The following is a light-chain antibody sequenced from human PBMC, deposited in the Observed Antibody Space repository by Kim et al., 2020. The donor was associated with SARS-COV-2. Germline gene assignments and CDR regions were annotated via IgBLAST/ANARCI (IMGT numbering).Light chain of an antibody. CDR2: VNSDGSH. V-gene: IGLV4-69*01. Sequence: QLVLTQSPSASASPGASVKLTCTLSSGHSSYAIAWHQQQPEKGPRYLMKVNSDGSHSKGDGIPDRFPGASSGAERYVTISSLQSEDEAEYYCQTWDTGIRVFGGGTQLTVL. CDR1: SGHSSYA. J-gene: IGLJ2*01. CDR3: QTWDTGIRV.